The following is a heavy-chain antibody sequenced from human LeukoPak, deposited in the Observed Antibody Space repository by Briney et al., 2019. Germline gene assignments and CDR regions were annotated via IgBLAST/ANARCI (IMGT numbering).Heavy chain of an antibody. Sequence: PSETLSLTCTVSGASINSDDYNWNWIRQSPGRGLEWIGYISSSGTTKYSPSLKNRVSISADTSRNQFPLDLTSLTAADTAVYFCSRRGYVERGPYSFYGMDVWGQGTSVTVSS. CDR2: ISSSGTT. CDR3: SRRGYVERGPYSFYGMDV. J-gene: IGHJ6*01. CDR1: GASINSDDYN. D-gene: IGHD5-18*01. V-gene: IGHV4-30-4*01.